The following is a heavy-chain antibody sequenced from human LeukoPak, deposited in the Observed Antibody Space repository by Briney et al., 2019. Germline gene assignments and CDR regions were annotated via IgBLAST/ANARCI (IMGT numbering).Heavy chain of an antibody. CDR1: RFTFSTYA. V-gene: IGHV3-23*01. J-gene: IGHJ4*02. CDR2: ISGIGVAT. D-gene: IGHD2/OR15-2a*01. Sequence: PGGSLRLSCEASRFTFSTYAMHWVRQTPDKGLEWVSVISGIGVATYYADSVKGRFTISRDNSKNTLYLQMNSLRAEDTAVYYCAKRAVTTFSSGFHYWGQGTLVTVSS. CDR3: AKRAVTTFSSGFHY.